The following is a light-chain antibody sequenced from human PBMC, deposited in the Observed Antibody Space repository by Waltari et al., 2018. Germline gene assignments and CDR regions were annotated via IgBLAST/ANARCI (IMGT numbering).Light chain of an antibody. CDR3: QQYNTYPLT. Sequence: AIRITQSPSSLSASTGDRVTITCRASQTISSYLAWYQQKPGKAPKLLIYGASTLESGVPSRFSGSQSVTDFTLTISCLQSEDFAVYYCQQYNTYPLTFGGGTKVEI. V-gene: IGKV1-8*01. CDR1: QTISSY. CDR2: GAS. J-gene: IGKJ4*01.